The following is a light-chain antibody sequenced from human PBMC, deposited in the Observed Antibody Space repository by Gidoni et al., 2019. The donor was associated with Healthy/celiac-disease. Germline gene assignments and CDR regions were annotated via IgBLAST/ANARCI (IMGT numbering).Light chain of an antibody. CDR1: NIGSKS. CDR2: YDS. J-gene: IGLJ3*02. CDR3: QVWDSSSDRHWV. Sequence: SYGLTQPPSVSVAPGKTARITWGGNNIGSKSVHWYQQKPGQAPVLVIYYDSDRPSGIPERFSGSNSGNTATLTISRVEAGDEADYYCQVWDSSSDRHWVFGGGTKLTVL. V-gene: IGLV3-21*04.